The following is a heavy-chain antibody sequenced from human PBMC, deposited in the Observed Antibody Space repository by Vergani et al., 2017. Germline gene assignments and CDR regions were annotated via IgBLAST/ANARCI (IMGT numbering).Heavy chain of an antibody. CDR2: MNPNSGNT. Sequence: QVQLVQSGAEVKKPGASVKVSCNASGYTFTSYDINWVRQATGQGLEWMGWMNPNSGNTGYAQKFQGRVTMSRNTSISTAYLELSSLRSEDTAVYYWARGEMATITPNYAYGGQGCLVTV. CDR1: GYTFTSYD. V-gene: IGHV1-8*01. D-gene: IGHD5-24*01. J-gene: IGHJ4*02. CDR3: ARGEMATITPNYAY.